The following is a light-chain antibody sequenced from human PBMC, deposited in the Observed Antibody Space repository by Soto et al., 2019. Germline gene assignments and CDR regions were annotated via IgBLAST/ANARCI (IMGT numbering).Light chain of an antibody. CDR1: QNIFNY. J-gene: IGKJ4*01. CDR2: DAS. CDR3: QQYEDLPLT. V-gene: IGKV1-33*01. Sequence: DIQMTQSPSTLSASVGDRVAITCQATQNIFNYLNWFQQRPGKAPQLLISDASHLEPGVPSRFSGQRSGTDFTLIINDLQPEDFATYFCQQYEDLPLTFGGGTRVEV.